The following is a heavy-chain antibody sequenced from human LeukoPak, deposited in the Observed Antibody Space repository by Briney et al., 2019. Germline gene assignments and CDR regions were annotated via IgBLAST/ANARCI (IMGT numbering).Heavy chain of an antibody. D-gene: IGHD3-10*01. Sequence: ASVKVSCKSSGYSFTSYGISWVRQAPGQGLEWMGWISVYNGNTNFVQKFQGRVSMTTDTTTKTAYMELRSLRSDDTAVYYCATGITMVRGADYYDMDVWGQGTPVTVSS. CDR3: ATGITMVRGADYYDMDV. CDR1: GYSFTSYG. V-gene: IGHV1-18*01. CDR2: ISVYNGNT. J-gene: IGHJ6*02.